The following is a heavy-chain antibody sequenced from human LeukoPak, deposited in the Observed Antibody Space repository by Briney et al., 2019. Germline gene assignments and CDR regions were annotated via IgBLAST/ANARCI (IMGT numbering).Heavy chain of an antibody. V-gene: IGHV4-61*08. D-gene: IGHD2/OR15-2a*01. CDR3: ARGFLYYYYMDV. J-gene: IGHJ6*03. CDR2: IYYSGST. Sequence: SETLSLTCTVSGGSISSGGYCWSWIRQPPGKGLEWIGYIYYSGSTNYNPSLKSRVTISVDTSKNQFSLKLSSVTAADTAVYYCARGFLYYYYMDVWGKGTTVTVSS. CDR1: GGSISSGGYC.